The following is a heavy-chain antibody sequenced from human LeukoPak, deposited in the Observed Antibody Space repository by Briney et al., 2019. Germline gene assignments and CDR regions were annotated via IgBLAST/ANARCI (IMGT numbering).Heavy chain of an antibody. Sequence: SQTLSLTCTVSGGSISSGSYYWSWIRQPAGKGLEWIGRIYTSGSTNYNPSLKSRVTVSVDTSKNQFSLKLSSVTAADTAVYYCARDISGWLQPPDAFDIWGQGTMVTVSS. CDR1: GGSISSGSYY. D-gene: IGHD5-24*01. CDR3: ARDISGWLQPPDAFDI. J-gene: IGHJ3*02. V-gene: IGHV4-61*02. CDR2: IYTSGST.